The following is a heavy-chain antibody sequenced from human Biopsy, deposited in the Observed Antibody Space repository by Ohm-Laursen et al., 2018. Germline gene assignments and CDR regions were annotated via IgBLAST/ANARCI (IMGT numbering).Heavy chain of an antibody. J-gene: IGHJ4*02. Sequence: RSLRLSCAASGFTFDDYAMHWVRQAPGKGLEWVPGITWNSGSIGYADSVKGRFSIFRDNAKHSLYLQMDSLRAEDTALYYCAKDLGQVTAAIGYWGQGTLVTVSS. D-gene: IGHD2-21*02. CDR3: AKDLGQVTAAIGY. CDR2: ITWNSGSI. V-gene: IGHV3-9*01. CDR1: GFTFDDYA.